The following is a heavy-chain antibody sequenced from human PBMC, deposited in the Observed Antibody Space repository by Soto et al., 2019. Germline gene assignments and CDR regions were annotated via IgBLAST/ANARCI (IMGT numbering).Heavy chain of an antibody. V-gene: IGHV5-51*01. CDR2: IYPGNSDT. D-gene: IGHD6-19*01. J-gene: IGHJ4*02. Sequence: GESLKISCKGSGYTFTNYWIGWVRQMPGKGPEWMGIIYPGNSDTKYNPSFQGQVTISADKSISTAYLQWSSLKASDTAMYYCARQSPVGSIAVAGSLYFDYWGQGTLVTVSS. CDR1: GYTFTNYW. CDR3: ARQSPVGSIAVAGSLYFDY.